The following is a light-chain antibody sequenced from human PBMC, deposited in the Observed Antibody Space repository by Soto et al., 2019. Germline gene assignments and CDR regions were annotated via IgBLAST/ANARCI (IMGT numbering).Light chain of an antibody. V-gene: IGLV1-40*01. CDR2: GNS. J-gene: IGLJ2*01. CDR1: SSNIGAGYD. CDR3: QSYDSSLSGSVV. Sequence: QSVLTQPPSVSGAPGQRDTISCTGSSSNIGAGYDVHWYQQLPGTAPKVLIYGNSNRPAGVPDRFSGSKSGTSASLAITGLQAEDEADYYCQSYDSSLSGSVVFGGGTKLTVL.